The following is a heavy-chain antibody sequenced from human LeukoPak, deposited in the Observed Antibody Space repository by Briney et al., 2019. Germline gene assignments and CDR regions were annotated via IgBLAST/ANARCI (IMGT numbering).Heavy chain of an antibody. D-gene: IGHD2-8*01. CDR2: ISGSGGRT. Sequence: GGSLRLSCVASGFTFSGYAVNWVRQAPGKGLEWVSSISGSGGRTDYADSVKGRFTISRDNSKNTLYLQMNSLGADDTAVYYCAKGRGHCIDGVCHNYYYMDVWGKGTTVTVS. CDR3: AKGRGHCIDGVCHNYYYMDV. V-gene: IGHV3-23*01. J-gene: IGHJ6*03. CDR1: GFTFSGYA.